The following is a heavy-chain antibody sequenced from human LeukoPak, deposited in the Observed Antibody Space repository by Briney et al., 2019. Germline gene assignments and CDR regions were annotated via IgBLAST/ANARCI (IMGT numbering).Heavy chain of an antibody. CDR2: IYYSGST. J-gene: IGHJ5*02. Sequence: SETLSLPCTVSGGSISSSSYYWGWIRQPPGQGLEWIGSIYYSGSTYYNPSLKSRVTISVDTSKNQFSLKLSSVTAADTAVYYCARHSPQLWFPWGQGTLVTVSS. CDR3: ARHSPQLWFP. CDR1: GGSISSSSYY. D-gene: IGHD5-18*01. V-gene: IGHV4-39*01.